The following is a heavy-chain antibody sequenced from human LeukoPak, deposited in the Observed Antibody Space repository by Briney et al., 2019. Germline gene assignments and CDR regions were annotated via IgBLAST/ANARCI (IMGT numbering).Heavy chain of an antibody. Sequence: GGSLRLSCAASGFTFSSYSMNWVRQAPGKGLEWVSSISSSSSYIYYADSVKGRFTISRDNAKNSLYLQMDSLRAEDTAVYYCTSIAARLTGYWGQGTLVTVSS. CDR2: ISSSSSYI. CDR3: TSIAARLTGY. J-gene: IGHJ4*02. V-gene: IGHV3-21*01. D-gene: IGHD6-6*01. CDR1: GFTFSSYS.